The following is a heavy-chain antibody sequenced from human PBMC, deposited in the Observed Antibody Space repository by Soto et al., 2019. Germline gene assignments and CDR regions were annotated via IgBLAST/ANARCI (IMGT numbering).Heavy chain of an antibody. V-gene: IGHV1-69*01. Sequence: QVQLVQSGAEVKKPGSSVKVSCKASGGTFSSYAISWVQQAPGQGLEWMGGIIPIFGTANYAQKFQGRVTITADESTSTAYMELSSLRSEDTAVYYCASRGYDSSGYYLLGSAFDIWGQGTMVTVSS. CDR2: IIPIFGTA. CDR1: GGTFSSYA. J-gene: IGHJ3*02. D-gene: IGHD3-22*01. CDR3: ASRGYDSSGYYLLGSAFDI.